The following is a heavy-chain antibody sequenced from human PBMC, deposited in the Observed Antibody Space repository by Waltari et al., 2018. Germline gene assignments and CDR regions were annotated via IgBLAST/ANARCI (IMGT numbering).Heavy chain of an antibody. CDR2: IKQDGSEK. CDR3: ARDGQVVVANFDY. J-gene: IGHJ4*02. CDR1: GFTFSSYW. D-gene: IGHD2-15*01. V-gene: IGHV3-7*01. Sequence: EVQLVESGGGLVQPGGSLRLSCASSGFTFSSYWMSVVRQAPGKGLEWVANIKQDGSEKYYVDSVKGRFTISRDNAKNSLYLQMNSLRAEDTAVYYCARDGQVVVANFDYWGQGTLVTVSS.